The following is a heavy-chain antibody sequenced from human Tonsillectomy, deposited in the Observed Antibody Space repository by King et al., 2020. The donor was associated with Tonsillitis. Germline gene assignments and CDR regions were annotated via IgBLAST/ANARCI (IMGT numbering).Heavy chain of an antibody. CDR2: MSYDGSKK. J-gene: IGHJ4*02. CDR1: GFTFSRYA. D-gene: IGHD3-3*01. V-gene: IGHV3-30*18. CDR3: AKDLDCWSGYPPPQFDY. Sequence: QLVQSGGGVVQPGRSLRLSCAASGFTFSRYAMHWVRQAPGKGLEGVAVMSYDGSKKYYADSVKGRFTISRDNSNNKLYLQMNSLGAEDTAVYYCAKDLDCWSGYPPPQFDYWGQGTLVTVSS.